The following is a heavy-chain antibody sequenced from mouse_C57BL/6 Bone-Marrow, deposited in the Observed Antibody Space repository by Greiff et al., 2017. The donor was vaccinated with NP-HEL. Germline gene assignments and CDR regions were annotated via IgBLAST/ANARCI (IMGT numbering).Heavy chain of an antibody. CDR1: GYTFTSYW. V-gene: IGHV1-64*01. CDR2: IHPNSGST. D-gene: IGHD2-4*01. Sequence: VQLQQSGAELVKPGASVKLSCKASGYTFTSYWMHWVKQRPGQGLEWIGMIHPNSGSTNYNEKFKSKATLTVDKSSSTAYMQLSSLTSEDSAVYYCASFYYDYSDYWGQGTTLTVSS. J-gene: IGHJ2*01. CDR3: ASFYYDYSDY.